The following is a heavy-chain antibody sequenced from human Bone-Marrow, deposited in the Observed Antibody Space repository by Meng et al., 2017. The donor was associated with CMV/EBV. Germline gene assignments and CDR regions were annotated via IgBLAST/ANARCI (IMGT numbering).Heavy chain of an antibody. CDR1: GYTFTGYY. V-gene: IGHV1-2*02. Sequence: ASVKVSCKASGYTFTGYYMHWVRQAPGQGLEWMGWINPNSGGTNYAQKFQERVTITRDMSTSTAYMELSSLRSEDTAVYYCARTYSSGWYSALGYWGQGTLVTVSS. D-gene: IGHD6-19*01. CDR3: ARTYSSGWYSALGY. J-gene: IGHJ4*02. CDR2: INPNSGGT.